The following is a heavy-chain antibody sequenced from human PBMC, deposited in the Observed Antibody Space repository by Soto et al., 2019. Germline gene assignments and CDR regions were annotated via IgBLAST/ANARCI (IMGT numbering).Heavy chain of an antibody. J-gene: IGHJ6*02. CDR3: AKGVAVAGSVYYYYGMDV. CDR1: GFTFSSYG. D-gene: IGHD6-19*01. V-gene: IGHV3-30*18. Sequence: LRLSCAASGFTFSSYGMHWVRQAPGKGLEWVAVISYDGSNKYYADSVKGRFTISRDNSKNTLYLQMNSLRAEDTAVYYCAKGVAVAGSVYYYYGMDVWGQGTKVTVSS. CDR2: ISYDGSNK.